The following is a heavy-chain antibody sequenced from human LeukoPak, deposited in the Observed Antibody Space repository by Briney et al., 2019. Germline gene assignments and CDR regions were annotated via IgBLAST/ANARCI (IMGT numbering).Heavy chain of an antibody. CDR3: VRGPYGASISKWFDP. D-gene: IGHD4/OR15-4a*01. Sequence: PLETLSLTCTVSRGSISGYSWSWIRQSPGGGVEWIGYIYYSGDTAYNPSLRSRVTMSVDTSKNQFSLQLRSMTTADTAVYYCVRGPYGASISKWFDPWGQGTQVIVSP. J-gene: IGHJ5*02. CDR2: IYYSGDT. V-gene: IGHV4-59*01. CDR1: RGSISGYS.